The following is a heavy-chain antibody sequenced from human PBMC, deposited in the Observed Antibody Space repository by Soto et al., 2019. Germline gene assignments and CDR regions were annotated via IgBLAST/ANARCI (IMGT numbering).Heavy chain of an antibody. Sequence: QITLKESGPTLVKPTQTLTLTCTFSGFSLSTSGVGVGWIRQPPGKALEWLALIYWDDDKRYSPSLKSRLTITNDTSKNQVVLTMTNMDPVDTATYYCAHSGAYGDYLQLFDYWGQGTLVTVSS. J-gene: IGHJ4*02. CDR2: IYWDDDK. CDR1: GFSLSTSGVG. D-gene: IGHD4-17*01. V-gene: IGHV2-5*02. CDR3: AHSGAYGDYLQLFDY.